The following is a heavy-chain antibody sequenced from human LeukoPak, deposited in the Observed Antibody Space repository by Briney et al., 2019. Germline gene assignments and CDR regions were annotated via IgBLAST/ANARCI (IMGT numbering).Heavy chain of an antibody. J-gene: IGHJ4*02. CDR2: TSYGEGA. CDR3: ATAEWENFYFDS. D-gene: IGHD1-26*01. V-gene: IGHV4-31*03. CDR1: GASVSRGGYY. Sequence: SETLSLTCTVSGASVSRGGYYWSWIRQHPGKGLEWIGFTSYGEGAYYNPSLMSRITMSVDPSQNQFSLKVRDVTAADTAVYFCATAEWENFYFDSWGQGALVAVTS.